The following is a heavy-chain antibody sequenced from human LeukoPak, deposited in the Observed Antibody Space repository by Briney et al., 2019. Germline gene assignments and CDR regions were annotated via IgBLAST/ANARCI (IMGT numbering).Heavy chain of an antibody. Sequence: GGSLRLSCEASGFAFSSYWASWVRQAPGKGLEWVSAITASGVDAYYTGSVRGRFTISRDNSKSTLYLRIDSLRAEDTAVYYCAKDGSQHQEVWGQGTLVTVSS. J-gene: IGHJ4*02. D-gene: IGHD6-13*01. CDR2: ITASGVDA. CDR1: GFAFSSYW. V-gene: IGHV3-23*01. CDR3: AKDGSQHQEV.